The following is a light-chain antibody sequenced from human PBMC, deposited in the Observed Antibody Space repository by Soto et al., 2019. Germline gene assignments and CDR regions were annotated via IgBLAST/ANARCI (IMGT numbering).Light chain of an antibody. CDR3: QHYNSYSEA. Sequence: AIQMTQFPSSLSASVGDRVTISCRASQGIRRDIAWYQQRPGKAPKLLIYVASTLLSGVPSRFSGSGSGTEFTLTISSLQPDDFATYYCQHYNSYSEAFGQGTKVDIK. CDR1: QGIRRD. CDR2: VAS. V-gene: IGKV1-13*02. J-gene: IGKJ1*01.